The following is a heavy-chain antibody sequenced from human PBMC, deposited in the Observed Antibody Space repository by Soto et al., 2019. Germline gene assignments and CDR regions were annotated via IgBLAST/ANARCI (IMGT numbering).Heavy chain of an antibody. CDR1: GFTFSDYY. CDR2: ISSHSQYT. Sequence: QVQLVESGGGLVKPGGSLRLSCAASGFTFSDYYMGWVRQAPGKGLEWVAYISSHSQYTDYAEAVKGRFTISRDNAKKSLSLEMDSMRGDDTALYYCVRHLDYTSSVYCFAYWGQGTLVTVSS. J-gene: IGHJ4*02. CDR3: VRHLDYTSSVYCFAY. V-gene: IGHV3-11*06. D-gene: IGHD3-22*01.